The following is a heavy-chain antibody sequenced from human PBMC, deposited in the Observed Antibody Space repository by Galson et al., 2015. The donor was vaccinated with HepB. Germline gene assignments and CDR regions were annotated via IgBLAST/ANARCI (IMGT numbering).Heavy chain of an antibody. J-gene: IGHJ3*02. CDR3: ARVAYDFWSGYHDAFDI. CDR2: IIPIFGTA. Sequence: SVKVSCKASGGTFSSYAISWVRQAPGQGLEWMGGIIPIFGTANYAQKFQGRVTITADGSTSTAYMELSSLRSEDTAVYYCARVAYDFWSGYHDAFDIWGPGTMVTVSS. V-gene: IGHV1-69*13. CDR1: GGTFSSYA. D-gene: IGHD3-3*01.